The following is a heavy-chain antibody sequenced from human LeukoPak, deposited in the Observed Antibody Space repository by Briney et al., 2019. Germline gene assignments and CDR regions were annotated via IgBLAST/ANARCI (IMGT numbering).Heavy chain of an antibody. CDR3: ARLNGKYCSGGSCYVDY. V-gene: IGHV3-23*01. Sequence: PGGSLRLSCAASGFTFSGRAITWVRQAPGKGLECAAVISGDGGSTYYGDSVRGRFTISRDNSKNTLYLQMSSLRADDTAVYYCARLNGKYCSGGSCYVDYWGQGILVTVSS. CDR2: ISGDGGST. J-gene: IGHJ4*02. D-gene: IGHD2-15*01. CDR1: GFTFSGRA.